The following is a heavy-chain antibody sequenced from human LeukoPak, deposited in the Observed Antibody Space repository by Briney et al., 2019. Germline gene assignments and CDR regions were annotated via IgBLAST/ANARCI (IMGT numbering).Heavy chain of an antibody. D-gene: IGHD2/OR15-2a*01. Sequence: SPGGSLRLSCAASGFTFSSYSMNWVRQAPGKGLEWVSSISSSSYIYYADSVKGRFTISRDNSKNTLYLQMNSLRAEDTAVYYCARGIFDFDYWGQGTLVTVSS. CDR2: ISSSSYI. J-gene: IGHJ4*02. CDR3: ARGIFDFDY. V-gene: IGHV3-21*01. CDR1: GFTFSSYS.